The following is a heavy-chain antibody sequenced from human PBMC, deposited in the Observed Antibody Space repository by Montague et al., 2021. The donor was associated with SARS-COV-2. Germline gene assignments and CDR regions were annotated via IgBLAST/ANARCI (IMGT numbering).Heavy chain of an antibody. D-gene: IGHD7-27*01. CDR3: VGDPGDPDTFDY. Sequence: SLRLSCAASGFTYSKYGVHWVRQAPGKGLEWVASIWNDGSKKYHADSVKGRSTISRDNSNNMLYLQMDSLRAEDAAVYYCVGDPGDPDTFDYWGQGTQVTGSS. V-gene: IGHV3-33*01. CDR1: GFTYSKYG. CDR2: IWNDGSKK. J-gene: IGHJ4*02.